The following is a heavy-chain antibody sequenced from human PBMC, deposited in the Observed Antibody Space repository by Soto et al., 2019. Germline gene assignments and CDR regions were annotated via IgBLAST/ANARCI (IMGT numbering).Heavy chain of an antibody. CDR3: ARIAASGRGWDV. V-gene: IGHV3-7*01. CDR2: IKQDGSEE. Sequence: EVQLVESGGGLVQPGGSLRLSCVDSGFTFSSYWMSWVRQAPVKGLEWVGNIKQDGSEENYVDSVKGRFTISRDNAKNSMYLHMSSLRVEDTAVYYCARIAASGRGWDVWGQGTTVVVSS. J-gene: IGHJ6*02. D-gene: IGHD6-13*01. CDR1: GFTFSSYW.